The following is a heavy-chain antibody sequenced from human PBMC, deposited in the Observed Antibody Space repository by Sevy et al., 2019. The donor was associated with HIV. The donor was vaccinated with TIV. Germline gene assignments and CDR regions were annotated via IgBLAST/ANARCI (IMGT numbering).Heavy chain of an antibody. Sequence: SETLSLTCTVSGGSISSSSYYWGWIRQPPGKGLEWIGSIYYSGSTYYNPSLKSRVTISEDTSKNQFSLKLSSVTAADTAVYYCARRLAAAGSFDYLGQGTLVTVSS. D-gene: IGHD6-13*01. V-gene: IGHV4-39*01. CDR3: ARRLAAAGSFDY. CDR1: GGSISSSSYY. CDR2: IYYSGST. J-gene: IGHJ4*02.